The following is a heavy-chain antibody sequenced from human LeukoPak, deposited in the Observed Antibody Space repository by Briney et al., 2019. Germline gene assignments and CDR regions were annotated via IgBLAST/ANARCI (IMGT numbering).Heavy chain of an antibody. CDR3: ARLGLLRRNWFDY. Sequence: PGGSLRLSCAASGFTFSSYWMSWVRQAPGKGREWVANIKQDGSEKYYVDSVKGRFTISRDNAKNSLYLQMNSLRAEDTAVYYCARLGLLRRNWFDYWGQGTLVTVSS. V-gene: IGHV3-7*01. D-gene: IGHD2-15*01. CDR1: GFTFSSYW. J-gene: IGHJ4*02. CDR2: IKQDGSEK.